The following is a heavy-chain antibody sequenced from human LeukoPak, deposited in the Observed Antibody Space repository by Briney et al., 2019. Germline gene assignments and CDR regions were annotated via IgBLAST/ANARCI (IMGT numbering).Heavy chain of an antibody. V-gene: IGHV4-4*07. CDR2: IYTSGST. Sequence: SETLSLTCAVSGGSISSSNWWSWVRQPAGKGLEWIGRIYTSGSTNYNPSLKSRVTMSVDTSKNQFSLKLSSVTAADTAVYYCAREYPLWFGELFYWFDPWGQGTLVTVSS. D-gene: IGHD3-10*01. J-gene: IGHJ5*02. CDR1: GGSISSSNW. CDR3: AREYPLWFGELFYWFDP.